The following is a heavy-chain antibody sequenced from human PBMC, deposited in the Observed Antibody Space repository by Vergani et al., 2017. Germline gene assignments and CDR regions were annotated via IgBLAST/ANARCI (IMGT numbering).Heavy chain of an antibody. CDR3: AREGCSSTSCYFHYYYGMDV. J-gene: IGHJ6*02. CDR2: IYYSGST. D-gene: IGHD2-2*01. V-gene: IGHV4-31*03. CDR1: GDSISSGGYY. Sequence: QVQLQESGPGLVKPSQTLSLTCTVSGDSISSGGYYWSWIRQHPGKGLEWIGYIYYSGSTYYNPSLKSRVTISVDTSKNQFSLKLSSVTAADTAVYYCAREGCSSTSCYFHYYYGMDVWGQGTTVTVSS.